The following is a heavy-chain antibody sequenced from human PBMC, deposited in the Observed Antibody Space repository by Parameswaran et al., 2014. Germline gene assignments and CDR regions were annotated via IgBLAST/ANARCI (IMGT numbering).Heavy chain of an antibody. CDR2: INRGGDDT. J-gene: IGHJ5*02. V-gene: IGHV3-23*01. D-gene: IGHD2-8*01. Sequence: VRQAPGKGLEWVSGINRGGDDTYYADSVKGRFTISRDNSKNTLYLQMNSLRADDTAVYYCAKDSVYNNGVWDYFDRWGQGTPVTVSS. CDR3: AKDSVYNNGVWDYFDR.